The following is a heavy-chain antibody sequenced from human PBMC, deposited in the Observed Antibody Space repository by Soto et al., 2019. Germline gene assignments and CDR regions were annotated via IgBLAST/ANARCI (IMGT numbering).Heavy chain of an antibody. V-gene: IGHV3-23*04. D-gene: IGHD2-21*01. J-gene: IGHJ4*02. CDR1: GFTFSSYA. CDR3: AKDTLRGGEYTDY. Sequence: EVQLVESGGGLVQPGGSLRLSCAASGFTFSSYAMSWVRQAPGKGLEWVSAISGSGGSTYYADSVKGRVTISRDNAKNPLYLQINSLRAEDTAVYYCAKDTLRGGEYTDYWGQGTLVTVSS. CDR2: ISGSGGST.